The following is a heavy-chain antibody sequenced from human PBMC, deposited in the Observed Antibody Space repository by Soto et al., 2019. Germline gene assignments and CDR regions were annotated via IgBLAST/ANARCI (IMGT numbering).Heavy chain of an antibody. V-gene: IGHV3-30*18. Sequence: GGSLRLSCAASGFTFSSYGMHWVRQAPGKGLEWVAVISYDGSNKYYADSVKGRFTISRDNSKNTLYLQMNSLRAEDTAVYYCAKEDCSSTSCSGRYYYYYYGMDVWGQGTTVTASS. CDR3: AKEDCSSTSCSGRYYYYYYGMDV. CDR1: GFTFSSYG. J-gene: IGHJ6*02. D-gene: IGHD2-2*01. CDR2: ISYDGSNK.